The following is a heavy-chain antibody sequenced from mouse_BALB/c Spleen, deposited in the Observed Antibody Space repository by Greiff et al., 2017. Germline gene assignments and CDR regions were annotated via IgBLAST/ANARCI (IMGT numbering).Heavy chain of an antibody. J-gene: IGHJ3*01. Sequence: QVQLKESGAELVRPGASVTLSCKASGYTFTDYEMHWVKQTPVHGLEWIGAIDPETGGTAYNQKFKGKATLTADKSSSTAYMELRSLTSEDSAVYYCTRWGYDYDDFAYWGQGTLVTVSA. CDR3: TRWGYDYDDFAY. V-gene: IGHV1-15*01. CDR2: IDPETGGT. CDR1: GYTFTDYE. D-gene: IGHD2-4*01.